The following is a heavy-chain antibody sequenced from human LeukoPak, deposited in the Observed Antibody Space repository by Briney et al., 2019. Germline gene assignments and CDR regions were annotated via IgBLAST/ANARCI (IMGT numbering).Heavy chain of an antibody. D-gene: IGHD2-2*02. CDR3: ARGWKSCSSTSCYRAFDP. V-gene: IGHV4-31*03. CDR1: GGSISRGGYY. CDR2: IYYSGST. J-gene: IGHJ5*02. Sequence: SQTLSLTCTVSGGSISRGGYYWSWIRQHPGKGLEWNRYIYYSGSTYYNPSLKSRVTISVDTSKNQFSLKLSSVTGADTAVYYCARGWKSCSSTSCYRAFDPWGQGTLVTVSS.